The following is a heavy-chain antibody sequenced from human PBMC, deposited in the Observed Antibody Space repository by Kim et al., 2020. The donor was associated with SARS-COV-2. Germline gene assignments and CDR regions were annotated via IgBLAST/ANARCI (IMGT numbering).Heavy chain of an antibody. CDR2: TSYSGTT. Sequence: SETLSLTCTVSGISISRGGYYWSWIRHHPGKGLEWLGFTSYSGTTYYNPSLKGRLTISVDTSKNHFSLKLSSGTAADTAVYYCARVYPLQPVYSCSGDSCESYFDFWGQGSLVTVSS. CDR1: GISISRGGYY. CDR3: ARVYPLQPVYSCSGDSCESYFDF. D-gene: IGHD2-15*01. J-gene: IGHJ4*02. V-gene: IGHV4-31*03.